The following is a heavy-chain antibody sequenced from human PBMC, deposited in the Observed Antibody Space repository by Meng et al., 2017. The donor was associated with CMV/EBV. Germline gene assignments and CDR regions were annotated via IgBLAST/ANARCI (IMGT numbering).Heavy chain of an antibody. CDR3: AREGKKGPAFDI. J-gene: IGHJ3*02. CDR2: ISNSGSTI. CDR1: GFTFSSYE. Sequence: GGSLRLSCAASGFTFSSYEMNWVRQAPGKGLEWVSYISNSGSTIYYADSVKGRFTISRDNAKNSLYLQMNSLRAEDTAVYYCAREGKKGPAFDIWGQGTMVTVSS. V-gene: IGHV3-48*03.